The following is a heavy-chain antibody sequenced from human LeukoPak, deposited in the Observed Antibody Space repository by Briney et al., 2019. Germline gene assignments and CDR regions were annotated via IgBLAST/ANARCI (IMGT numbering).Heavy chain of an antibody. D-gene: IGHD3-16*01. J-gene: IGHJ4*02. CDR2: ISDSGDST. CDR1: GFSFHSYV. CDR3: ARRTSSRAFDY. V-gene: IGHV3-23*01. Sequence: SGGSLRLSCVVSGFSFHSYVMTWVRQAPEKGLEWVSSISDSGDSTYAADCVKGRFTISRDNSKHTLYLHMNSLRVEDTARYFCARRTSSRAFDYWGQGTLVTVSS.